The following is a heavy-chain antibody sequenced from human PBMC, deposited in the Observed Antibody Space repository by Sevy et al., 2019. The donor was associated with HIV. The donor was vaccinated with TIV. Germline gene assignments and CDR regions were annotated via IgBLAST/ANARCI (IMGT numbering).Heavy chain of an antibody. CDR1: RYSLNKFS. Sequence: ASVKVSCRISRYSLNKFSMHWVRQAPGKGLEWMGSFDPEDGEKIYAQQFQGRFSMTEDTSTDTAYMELSSLRPDDTAVYYCAITREYYSDTSGYFDYWGQGTLVTVSS. D-gene: IGHD3-22*01. CDR3: AITREYYSDTSGYFDY. V-gene: IGHV1-24*01. CDR2: FDPEDGEK. J-gene: IGHJ4*02.